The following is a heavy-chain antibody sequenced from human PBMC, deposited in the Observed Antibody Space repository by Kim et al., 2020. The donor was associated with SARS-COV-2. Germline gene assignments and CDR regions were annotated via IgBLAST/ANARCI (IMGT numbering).Heavy chain of an antibody. D-gene: IGHD4-17*01. CDR3: TRPDYGASGGDY. J-gene: IGHJ4*02. Sequence: GGSLRLSCAASGFTFSGSAMHWVRQASGKGLEWVGRIRSKANSYATAYAASVKGRFTISRDDSKNTAYLQMNSLKTEDTAVYYCTRPDYGASGGDYWGQGTLVTVSS. CDR2: IRSKANSYAT. V-gene: IGHV3-73*01. CDR1: GFTFSGSA.